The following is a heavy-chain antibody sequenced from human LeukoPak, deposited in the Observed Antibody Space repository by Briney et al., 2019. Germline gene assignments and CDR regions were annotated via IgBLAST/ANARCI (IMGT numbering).Heavy chain of an antibody. Sequence: GASVKVSCKASGYTFTNYAMHWVRQAPGQGLGWMGWINPNSGGTNYAQKFQGRVTMTRDTSISTAYMELSRLRSDDTAVYYCARAPTYTSPIWFDPWGQGTLVTVSS. CDR2: INPNSGGT. CDR3: ARAPTYTSPIWFDP. D-gene: IGHD4-11*01. CDR1: GYTFTNYA. V-gene: IGHV1-2*02. J-gene: IGHJ5*02.